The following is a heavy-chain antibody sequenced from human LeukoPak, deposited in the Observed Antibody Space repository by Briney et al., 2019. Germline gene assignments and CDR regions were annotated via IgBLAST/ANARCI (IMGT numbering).Heavy chain of an antibody. CDR3: ARKPGRGRFLEWWVGLDMDV. CDR2: KNPNSGNT. V-gene: IGHV1-8*01. CDR1: GYTFTSYD. Sequence: ASVKVSCKASGYTFTSYDISWVRQATGQGLEWMGWKNPNSGNTGYAQKFQGRVTMTRNTSISTAYMELSSLRSEDTAVYYCARKPGRGRFLEWWVGLDMDVWGKGTTVTVSS. D-gene: IGHD3-3*01. J-gene: IGHJ6*03.